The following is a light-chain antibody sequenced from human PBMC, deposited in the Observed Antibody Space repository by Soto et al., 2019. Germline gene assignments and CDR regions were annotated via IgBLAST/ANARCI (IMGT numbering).Light chain of an antibody. V-gene: IGKV1-12*01. CDR1: QPLGAW. J-gene: IGKJ4*01. Sequence: DIQMTQFPSSVSASVGDRVTITCRASQPLGAWLAWYQQKPGKAPKLLIYATSTLESGVPSRFSGRGSGTEFTLTISSLQPEDLATYYCQQADIFQLTFGGGTRVEIK. CDR3: QQADIFQLT. CDR2: ATS.